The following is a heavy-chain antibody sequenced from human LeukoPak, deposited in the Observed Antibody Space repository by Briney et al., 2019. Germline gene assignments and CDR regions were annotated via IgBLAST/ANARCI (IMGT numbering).Heavy chain of an antibody. D-gene: IGHD3-22*01. CDR3: AKDLTYHYYDSSGYGYYFDY. CDR1: GFTFSSYS. CDR2: IRYDGSNK. Sequence: GGSLRLSCAASGFTFSSYSMNWVRQAPGKGLEWVAFIRYDGSNKYYADSVKGRFTISRDNSKNTLYLQMNSLRAEDTAVYYCAKDLTYHYYDSSGYGYYFDYWGQGTLVTVSS. V-gene: IGHV3-30*02. J-gene: IGHJ4*02.